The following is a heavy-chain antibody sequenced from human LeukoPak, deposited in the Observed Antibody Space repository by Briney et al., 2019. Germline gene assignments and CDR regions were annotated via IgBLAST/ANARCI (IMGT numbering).Heavy chain of an antibody. V-gene: IGHV1-2*06. CDR1: GYTFTGYF. J-gene: IGHJ2*01. D-gene: IGHD3-10*01. CDR3: ARVHPQRVRTWYFDL. CDR2: INPNSGGT. Sequence: ASVKVSCKASGYTFTGYFMHWVRQAPGQGLEWMGRINPNSGGTNYAQKFQGRVTMTRDTSISTACMELSRLRSDDTAVYYCARVHPQRVRTWYFDLWGRGTLVTVSS.